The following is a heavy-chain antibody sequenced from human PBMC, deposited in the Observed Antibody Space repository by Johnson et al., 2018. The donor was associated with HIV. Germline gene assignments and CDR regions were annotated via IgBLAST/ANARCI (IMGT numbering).Heavy chain of an antibody. CDR3: ARDKGIAARPDAFDI. Sequence: VQLVESGGDLVQPGGSLRLSCAASGFTFRNYAMSWVRQAPGKGLEWVSAISGSGGSTYYADSVKGRFTISRDNSKNTLYLQMNSLRAEDTAVYYCARDKGIAARPDAFDIWGQGTMVTVSS. V-gene: IGHV3-23*04. CDR1: GFTFRNYA. J-gene: IGHJ3*02. D-gene: IGHD6-6*01. CDR2: ISGSGGST.